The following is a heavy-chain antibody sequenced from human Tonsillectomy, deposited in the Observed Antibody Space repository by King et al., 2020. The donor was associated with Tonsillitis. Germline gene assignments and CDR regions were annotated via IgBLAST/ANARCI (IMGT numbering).Heavy chain of an antibody. V-gene: IGHV3-23*04. CDR2: ISGSGDNT. J-gene: IGHJ3*01. CDR3: LKGGWFSTFDF. CDR1: GFSFGTYA. Sequence: DVQLVESGGGSAQPGESLRLSCVASGFSFGTYAMTWVRQAPGKGLAWVSSISGSGDNTYSADSVKGRFTISRDNSKNTLYLQMNSLRADDTAVYYCLKGGWFSTFDFWGQGTMVTVSS. D-gene: IGHD6-19*01.